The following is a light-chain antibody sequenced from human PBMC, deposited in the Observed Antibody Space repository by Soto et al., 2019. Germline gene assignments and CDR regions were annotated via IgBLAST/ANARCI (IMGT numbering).Light chain of an antibody. CDR1: SSNIGAGYD. J-gene: IGLJ1*01. CDR3: QTYDSRLSMFV. V-gene: IGLV1-40*01. Sequence: QSVLTQTPSVSGAPGQRITISSTGSSSNIGAGYDVHWYQQLPGTAPKLLIFGDSSRPSGVPDRFSDSKSGTSASLAITGLRSEDEADYYCQTYDSRLSMFVFGTGTMVTVL. CDR2: GDS.